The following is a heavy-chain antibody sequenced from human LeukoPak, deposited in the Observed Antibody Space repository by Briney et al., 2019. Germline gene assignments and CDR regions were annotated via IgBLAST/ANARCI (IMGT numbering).Heavy chain of an antibody. CDR1: GFTFSSYS. V-gene: IGHV3-48*02. CDR3: ARDGRPFDI. CDR2: ISSSSSTL. J-gene: IGHJ3*02. Sequence: GGSLRLSCAASGFTFSSYSMSWVRQAPGKGLGWVAYISSSSSTLHYADPVKGRFTISRDNANNSLYLQMNSLRDEDTAVYYCARDGRPFDIWGQGTMVTVSS.